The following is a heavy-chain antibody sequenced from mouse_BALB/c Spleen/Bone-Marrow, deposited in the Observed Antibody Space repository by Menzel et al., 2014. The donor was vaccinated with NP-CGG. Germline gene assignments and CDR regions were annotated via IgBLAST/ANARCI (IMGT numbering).Heavy chain of an antibody. Sequence: VKLMGSGVELVRTGTSVKASCKASGYAFTNYLIEWVKQRPGQGLEWLGVINPGSGGTNYTEKFKGKATLTADKSSSTAYMQLSSLTSDDSAVYFCARRDDAMDYWSHGTSATISS. J-gene: IGHJ4*01. CDR2: INPGSGGT. V-gene: IGHV1-54*03. D-gene: IGHD3-3*01. CDR1: GYAFTNYL. CDR3: ARRDDAMDY.